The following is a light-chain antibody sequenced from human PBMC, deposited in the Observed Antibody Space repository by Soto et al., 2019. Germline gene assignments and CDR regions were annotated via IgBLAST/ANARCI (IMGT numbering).Light chain of an antibody. Sequence: EIVMTQSPGTLSVSPGERATLSCRASQSVRTKLAWYQQKPGQAPRVLIYEASTRATGIPASFSGSGSGTEFTLTISSVQSEDFAVYYCLQYDDWPFTFGPGTTVDIK. CDR3: LQYDDWPFT. CDR2: EAS. J-gene: IGKJ3*01. CDR1: QSVRTK. V-gene: IGKV3D-15*01.